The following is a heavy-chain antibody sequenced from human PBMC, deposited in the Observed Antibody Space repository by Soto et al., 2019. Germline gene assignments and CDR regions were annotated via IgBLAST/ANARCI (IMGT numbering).Heavy chain of an antibody. CDR1: GTSFGGYF. D-gene: IGHD3-22*01. CDR3: ASTSSDYYDSSGPSYYFGMDV. CDR2: IDHRGST. J-gene: IGHJ6*02. Sequence: SETLSLTCAVSGTSFGGYFWTWARQPPGKGLGWIGEIDHRGSTNYNPALRSRVTISVDSSKNQFSLKMASVTAADTAVYYCASTSSDYYDSSGPSYYFGMDVWGQGTTVTVSS. V-gene: IGHV4-34*01.